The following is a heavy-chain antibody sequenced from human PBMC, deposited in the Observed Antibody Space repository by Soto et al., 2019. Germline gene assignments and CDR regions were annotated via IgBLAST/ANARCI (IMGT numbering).Heavy chain of an antibody. D-gene: IGHD1-26*01. CDR1: GFTFSSYD. J-gene: IGHJ4*02. CDR3: AKESTVGSPGDYFDS. CDR2: IGIYANT. Sequence: GSLRLSCAASGFTFSSYDINWVRQAPGKGLEWVSAIGIYANTYYAGSVKGRFTISRDDSKNTVYLQLNSLRVDDTAVYYCAKESTVGSPGDYFDSWGQGTLVTVSS. V-gene: IGHV3-23*01.